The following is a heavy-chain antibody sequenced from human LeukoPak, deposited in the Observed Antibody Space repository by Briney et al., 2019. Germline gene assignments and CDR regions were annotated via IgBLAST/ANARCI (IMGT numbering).Heavy chain of an antibody. CDR3: ISGFCSSASCHA. J-gene: IGHJ4*02. Sequence: GGSLRLSCEASGFTFTNAWMSWVRQAPGKGLEWVGRIRRKTDGGTADYAAPVMGRFTISRDDSNNTLYLQMNSLKTEDTAVYYCISGFCSSASCHAWGRGTLVIVSS. CDR2: IRRKTDGGTA. V-gene: IGHV3-15*01. D-gene: IGHD2-2*01. CDR1: GFTFTNAW.